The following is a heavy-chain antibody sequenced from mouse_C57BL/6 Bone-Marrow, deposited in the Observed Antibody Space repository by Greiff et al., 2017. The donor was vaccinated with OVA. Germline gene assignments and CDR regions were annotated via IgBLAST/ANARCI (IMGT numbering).Heavy chain of an antibody. D-gene: IGHD1-1*01. CDR1: GYTFTDYY. CDR2: IYPGSGNT. Sequence: QVQLKQSGAELVRPGASVKLSCKASGYTFTDYYINWVKQRPGQGLEWIARIYPGSGNTYYNEKFKGKATLTAEKSSSTAYMQLSSLTSADSAVYFCARPPYYGRRGDAMDYWGQGTSVTVSS. CDR3: ARPPYYGRRGDAMDY. V-gene: IGHV1-76*01. J-gene: IGHJ4*01.